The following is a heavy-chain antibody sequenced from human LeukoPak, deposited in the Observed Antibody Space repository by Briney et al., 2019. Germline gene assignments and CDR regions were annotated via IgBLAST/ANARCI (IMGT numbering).Heavy chain of an antibody. CDR3: ARRDGSGYYALDY. Sequence: GGSLRLSCAASGFTFSSYAMGWVRHAPGEGLEWDSSISGSGDTTYYADSVKGRFTISRDNSKNTLYLRMNSLRAEDTAVYYCARRDGSGYYALDYWGQGFLVTVSS. J-gene: IGHJ4*02. V-gene: IGHV3-23*01. CDR1: GFTFSSYA. CDR2: ISGSGDTT. D-gene: IGHD3-22*01.